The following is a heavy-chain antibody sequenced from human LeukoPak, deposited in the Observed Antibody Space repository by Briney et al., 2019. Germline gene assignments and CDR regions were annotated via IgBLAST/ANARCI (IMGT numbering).Heavy chain of an antibody. V-gene: IGHV4-39*01. J-gene: IGHJ6*03. CDR1: GGSITSSNYY. Sequence: PSETLSLTCTVSGGSITSSNYYWGWIRQPPGKELEWIGTMYSSGSTYHNPSLKSRVTMSVDTSKNQFSLRLSSVTAADTAVYYCARPAAPGTFYYYMDVWGKGTTVTVSS. D-gene: IGHD3-10*01. CDR3: ARPAAPGTFYYYMDV. CDR2: MYSSGST.